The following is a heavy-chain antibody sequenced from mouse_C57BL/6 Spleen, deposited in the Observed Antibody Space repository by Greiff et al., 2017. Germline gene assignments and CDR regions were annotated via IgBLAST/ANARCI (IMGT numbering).Heavy chain of an antibody. Sequence: EVKLMESGGGLVKPGGSLKLSCAASGFTFSDYGMHWVRQAPEKGLEWVAYISSGSSTIYYADTVKGRFTISRDNAKNTLFLQMTSLRSEETAMYYCARSWEFRYFDYWGQGTTLTVSS. D-gene: IGHD4-1*01. CDR2: ISSGSSTI. CDR3: ARSWEFRYFDY. J-gene: IGHJ2*01. V-gene: IGHV5-17*01. CDR1: GFTFSDYG.